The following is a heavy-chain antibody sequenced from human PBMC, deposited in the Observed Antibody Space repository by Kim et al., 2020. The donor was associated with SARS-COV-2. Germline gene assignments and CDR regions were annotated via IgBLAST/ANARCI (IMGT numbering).Heavy chain of an antibody. D-gene: IGHD3-10*01. CDR1: GFTFSSYE. J-gene: IGHJ3*02. CDR2: ISSSGSTI. Sequence: GGSLRLSCAASGFTFSSYEMNWVRQAPGKGLEWVSYISSSGSTIYYADSVKGRFTISRDNAKNSLYLQMNSLRAEDTAVYYCARAVRGDLLWFGNDAFDIWGQGTMVTVSS. CDR3: ARAVRGDLLWFGNDAFDI. V-gene: IGHV3-48*03.